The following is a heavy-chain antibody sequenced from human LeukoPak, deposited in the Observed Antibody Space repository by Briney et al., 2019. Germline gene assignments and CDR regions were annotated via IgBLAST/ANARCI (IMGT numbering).Heavy chain of an antibody. CDR2: IKQDGSEK. J-gene: IGHJ4*02. V-gene: IGHV3-7*01. Sequence: GGSLRLSCVASGFSFNNYAMNWVRQAPGKGLEWVANIKQDGSEKYYVDSVKGRFTISRDNAKNSLYLQMNSLRAEDTAVYYCAKNRGRGSHFDYWGQGTLVTVSS. CDR3: AKNRGRGSHFDY. D-gene: IGHD1-26*01. CDR1: GFSFNNYA.